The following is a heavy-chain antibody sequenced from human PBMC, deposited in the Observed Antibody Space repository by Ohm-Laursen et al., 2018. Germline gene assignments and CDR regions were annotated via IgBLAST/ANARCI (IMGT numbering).Heavy chain of an antibody. CDR1: GYTFTSYD. CDR3: ARDESIFGVILASDAFDI. J-gene: IGHJ3*02. V-gene: IGHV1-8*01. CDR2: MNPNSGNT. Sequence: ASVKVSCKSSGYTFTSYDINWVRQATGQGLEWMGWMNPNSGNTGYAQKFQGRVTMTRDTSTSTVYMELSSLRSEDTAVYYCARDESIFGVILASDAFDIWGQGTMVTVSS. D-gene: IGHD3-3*01.